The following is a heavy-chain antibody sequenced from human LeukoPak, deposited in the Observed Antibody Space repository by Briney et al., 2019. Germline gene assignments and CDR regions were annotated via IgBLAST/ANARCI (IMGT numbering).Heavy chain of an antibody. CDR1: GYTLTELS. V-gene: IGHV1-24*01. D-gene: IGHD4-17*01. CDR3: ATGPRGTVTTYDY. Sequence: GASVKVSSKVSGYTLTELSMHWVPQAPGKGLEWMGGFDPEDGETIYAQKFQGRVTMTEHTSTDTAYMELSSLRSEDTAVYYCATGPRGTVTTYDYWGQGTLVSVSS. CDR2: FDPEDGET. J-gene: IGHJ4*02.